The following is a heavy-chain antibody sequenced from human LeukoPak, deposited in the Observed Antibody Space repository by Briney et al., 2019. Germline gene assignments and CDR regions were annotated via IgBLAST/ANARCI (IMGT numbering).Heavy chain of an antibody. CDR2: ISGSGDRT. J-gene: IGHJ6*02. CDR1: GFTFSSYA. CDR3: AKDTEIYYYYYDMDV. V-gene: IGHV3-23*01. Sequence: GGSLRLSCAASGFTFSSYAMNWVRQAPGKGLEWVSGISGSGDRTYYADSVKGRFTISRDNSKNTLYLQMNSLRAEDTAVYFCAKDTEIYYYYYDMDVWGQGTTVTVSS.